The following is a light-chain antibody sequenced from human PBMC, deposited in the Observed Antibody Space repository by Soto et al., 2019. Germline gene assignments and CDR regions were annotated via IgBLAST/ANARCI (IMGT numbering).Light chain of an antibody. CDR1: SSDVGGYNH. CDR2: DVT. J-gene: IGLJ7*01. Sequence: QSALTQPRSVSGSPGQSVTISCTGTSSDVGGYNHVSWYQHHPGKAPKVMIYDVTKRPSGVPDRFSGSKSGNTASLTISGLQAEDEADYYCCSFAVSYILRVFGGGTQLTVL. V-gene: IGLV2-11*01. CDR3: CSFAVSYILRV.